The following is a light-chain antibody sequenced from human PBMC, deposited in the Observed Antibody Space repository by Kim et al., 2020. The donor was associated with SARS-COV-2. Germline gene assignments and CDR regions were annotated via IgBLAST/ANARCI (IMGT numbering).Light chain of an antibody. CDR3: QQLKSDPRSVT. CDR1: QGISSY. CDR2: AAS. Sequence: DIQLTQSPSFLSASVGDRVTITCRASQGISSYLAWYQQKPGKAPKLLIYAASTLQSGVPSRFSGSGSGTEFTLTISSLQPEDFATYDCQQLKSDPRSVTFGQGTRLDIK. J-gene: IGKJ5*01. V-gene: IGKV1-9*01.